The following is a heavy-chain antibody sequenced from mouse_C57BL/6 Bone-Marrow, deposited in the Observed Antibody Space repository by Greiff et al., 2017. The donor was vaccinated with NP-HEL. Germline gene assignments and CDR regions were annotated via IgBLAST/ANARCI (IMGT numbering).Heavy chain of an antibody. V-gene: IGHV1-26*01. Sequence: VQLQQSGPELVKPGASVKISCKASGYTFTDYYMNWVKQSHGKSLEWIGDINPNNGGTSYNQKFKGKATLTVDKSSSTAYMELRSLTSEDSAVYYCARVLRYGDYYAMDYWGQGTSVTVSS. CDR1: GYTFTDYY. CDR3: ARVLRYGDYYAMDY. CDR2: INPNNGGT. D-gene: IGHD1-1*01. J-gene: IGHJ4*01.